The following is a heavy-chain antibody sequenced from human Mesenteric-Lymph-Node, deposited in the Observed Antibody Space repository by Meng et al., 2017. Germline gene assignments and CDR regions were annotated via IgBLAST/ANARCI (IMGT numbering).Heavy chain of an antibody. J-gene: IGHJ4*02. CDR2: IIPIFGTA. D-gene: IGHD4-17*01. CDR3: ARAYGDYDEGHTRFDF. V-gene: IGHV1-69*06. CDR1: GGTFSSYA. Sequence: SVKVSCKASGGTFSSYAISWVRQAPGQGLEWMGGIIPIFGTANYAQKFQGRVTITADKSTSTVYMELTSLRSEDTAVYYGARAYGDYDEGHTRFDFWGQGTLVTVSS.